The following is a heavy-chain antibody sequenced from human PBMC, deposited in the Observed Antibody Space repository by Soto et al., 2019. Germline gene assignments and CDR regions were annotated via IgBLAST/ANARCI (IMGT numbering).Heavy chain of an antibody. Sequence: QVQLQESGPGLVKPSQTLSLTCTVSGGSISSGGYYWSWIRQHPGKGLEWIGYIYYSGSTYYNPSLKSRVTISVDSSKNQFSLKLSSVTAADTAVYYCARATTTIFGVVCTRDAFDIWGQGTMVTVSS. D-gene: IGHD3-3*01. CDR3: ARATTTIFGVVCTRDAFDI. CDR2: IYYSGST. CDR1: GGSISSGGYY. V-gene: IGHV4-31*03. J-gene: IGHJ3*02.